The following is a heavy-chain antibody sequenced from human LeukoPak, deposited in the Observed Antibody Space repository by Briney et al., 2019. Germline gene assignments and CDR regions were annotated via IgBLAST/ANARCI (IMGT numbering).Heavy chain of an antibody. V-gene: IGHV3-23*01. D-gene: IGHD3-10*01. CDR2: ICGSGGST. CDR1: GFTFSSYA. Sequence: GGSLRLSCAASGFTFSSYAMSWVRQAPGKGLVWVSAICGSGGSTYYADSVEGRFTISRDNSKNTLYLQMNSLRAEDPAVYYCAKDLAKYGSGSYYNRGEFDYWGQGALVTVSS. J-gene: IGHJ4*02. CDR3: AKDLAKYGSGSYYNRGEFDY.